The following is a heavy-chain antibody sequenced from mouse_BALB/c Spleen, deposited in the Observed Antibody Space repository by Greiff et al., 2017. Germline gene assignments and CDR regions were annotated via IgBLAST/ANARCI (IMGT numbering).Heavy chain of an antibody. D-gene: IGHD1-2*01. J-gene: IGHJ2*01. CDR1: GFSLTDYG. CDR3: ARNGLLRLRSTFDY. Sequence: VQRVESGPGLVAPSQSLSITCTVSGFSLTDYGVSWIRQPPGKGLEWLGVIWGGGSTDYNAAFISRLSISKDNSKSQVFFKMNSLQADDTAIYYCARNGLLRLRSTFDYWGQGTTLTVSS. V-gene: IGHV2-6-5*01. CDR2: IWGGGST.